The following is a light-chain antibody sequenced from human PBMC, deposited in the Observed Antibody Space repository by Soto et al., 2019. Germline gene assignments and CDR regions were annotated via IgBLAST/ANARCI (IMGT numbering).Light chain of an antibody. CDR2: QIS. CDR1: QSLVYSDGNTY. CDR3: VQCSHFPRT. Sequence: DIVMTQTPLSSPVTLGQPASISCRSSQSLVYSDGNTYLSWLQQRPGQPPRLLIYQISNRCSGVPGRFSGIGAGKDFTLKISRVEAEDVGVYYCVQCSHFPRTFGQGTKVEIK. V-gene: IGKV2-24*01. J-gene: IGKJ1*01.